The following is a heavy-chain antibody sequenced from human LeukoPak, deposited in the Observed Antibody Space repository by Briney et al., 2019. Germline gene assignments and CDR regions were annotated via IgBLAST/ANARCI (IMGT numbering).Heavy chain of an antibody. CDR3: ARGLMVRGVLAYFDY. V-gene: IGHV4-59*01. D-gene: IGHD3-10*01. CDR1: GCSISSYY. J-gene: IGHJ4*02. CDR2: IYYSGST. Sequence: SETLSLTCTVSGCSISSYYWSWIRQPPGKGLXXXXYIYYSGSTNYNPSLKSRVTISVDTSKNQFSLKLSSVTAADTAVYYCARGLMVRGVLAYFDYWGQGTLVTVSS.